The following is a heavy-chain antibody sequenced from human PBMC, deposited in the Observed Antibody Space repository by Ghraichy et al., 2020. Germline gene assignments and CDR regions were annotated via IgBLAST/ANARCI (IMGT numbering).Heavy chain of an antibody. CDR1: GFTFSSYA. V-gene: IGHV3-64D*06. J-gene: IGHJ4*02. Sequence: GESLNISCSASGFTFSSYAMHWVRQAPGKGLEYVSAISSNGGSTYYADSVKGRFTISRDNSKNTLYLQMSSLRAEDTAVYYCVKLSVGATPFDYWGQGTLVTVSS. CDR2: ISSNGGST. D-gene: IGHD1-26*01. CDR3: VKLSVGATPFDY.